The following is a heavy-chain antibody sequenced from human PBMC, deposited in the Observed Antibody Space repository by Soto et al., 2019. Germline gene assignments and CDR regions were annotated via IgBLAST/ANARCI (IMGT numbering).Heavy chain of an antibody. CDR1: GGSIRDNIFY. J-gene: IGHJ4*02. V-gene: IGHV4-39*02. CDR3: GKGDGYNFPLQF. CDR2: IYYSGST. D-gene: IGHD5-12*01. Sequence: SETLSLTCTVSGGSIRDNIFYWVWIRQPPGKGLEWIGSIYYSGSTYYNPSLESRVTMSVDMSNNHLSLRLKSVTAADMAVYYCGKGDGYNFPLQFWGQGTLVTVSS.